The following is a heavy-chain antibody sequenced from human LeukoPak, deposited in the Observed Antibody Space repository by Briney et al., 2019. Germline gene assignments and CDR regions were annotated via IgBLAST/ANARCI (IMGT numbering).Heavy chain of an antibody. CDR3: AKARHYYGSGLTDY. CDR2: ISWNSGSI. V-gene: IGHV3-9*01. J-gene: IGHJ4*02. CDR1: GFTFDDYA. Sequence: GRSLRLSCAASGFTFDDYAMHWVRQAPGKGLEWVSGISWNSGSIGYADSVKGRFTISRDNAKNSLYLQMNSLRAVDTALYYCAKARHYYGSGLTDYWGQGTLVTVSS. D-gene: IGHD3-10*01.